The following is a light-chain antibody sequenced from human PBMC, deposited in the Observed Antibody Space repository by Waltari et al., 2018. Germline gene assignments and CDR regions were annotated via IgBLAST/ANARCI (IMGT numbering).Light chain of an antibody. CDR2: GDT. Sequence: QSVLTQPPSVSGAPGQRVTISCIGYSPNIGAGYDVQWYQQLPGTAPKLLIYGDTSRPSGGPDRCSAAKSGSTVSRAITGLQPEDEADYYCQSYDTSLRDWVFGGGTKLTVL. V-gene: IGLV1-40*01. J-gene: IGLJ3*02. CDR3: QSYDTSLRDWV. CDR1: SPNIGAGYD.